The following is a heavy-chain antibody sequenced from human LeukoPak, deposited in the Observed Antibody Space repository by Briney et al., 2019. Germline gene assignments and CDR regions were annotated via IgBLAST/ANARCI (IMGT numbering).Heavy chain of an antibody. J-gene: IGHJ4*02. D-gene: IGHD3-9*01. Sequence: PGGSLRPSCAASGFTVSNNYMSWVCQTPGKGLEWVSVIYVGGSAYYADSVKGRFTISGDSSKNTLYLQMNSLRAEDTAVYYCARLKIDGTHFDYWGQGTLVTVSS. V-gene: IGHV3-53*01. CDR1: GFTVSNNY. CDR3: ARLKIDGTHFDY. CDR2: IYVGGSA.